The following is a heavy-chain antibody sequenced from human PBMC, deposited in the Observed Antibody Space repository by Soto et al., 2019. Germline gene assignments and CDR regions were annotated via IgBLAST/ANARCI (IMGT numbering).Heavy chain of an antibody. J-gene: IGHJ4*02. V-gene: IGHV4-31*03. Sequence: QGQLQEAGPGLVKPSQTLSLTCTVSGGSIRSGGYYWSWFRQHPGKGLEWIGYIYYSGSTYYNPSLKSRVTISVDTSKNQFSLKLSSVTAADTAVYYCARDRAAEDHYFDYWGQGTLVTVYS. CDR2: IYYSGST. D-gene: IGHD6-13*01. CDR1: GGSIRSGGYY. CDR3: ARDRAAEDHYFDY.